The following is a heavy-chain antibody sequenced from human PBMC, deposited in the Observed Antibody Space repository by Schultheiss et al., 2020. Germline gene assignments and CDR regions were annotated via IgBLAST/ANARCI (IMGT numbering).Heavy chain of an antibody. CDR1: GFTFSDYY. V-gene: IGHV3-11*03. CDR3: AKQYGSGTPPWNV. J-gene: IGHJ6*02. Sequence: GGSLRLSCAASGFTFSDYYMRWIRQAPGKGLEWVSYISSSSSYTNYADSVKGRFTISRDNAKNSLYLQMNSLRAEDTAVYYCAKQYGSGTPPWNVWGQGTKVTVSS. CDR2: ISSSSSYT. D-gene: IGHD3-10*01.